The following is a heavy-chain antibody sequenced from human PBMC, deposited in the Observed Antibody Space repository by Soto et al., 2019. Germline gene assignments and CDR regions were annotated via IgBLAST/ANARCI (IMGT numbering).Heavy chain of an antibody. Sequence: ASVKVSCKASDYTFSTYDFSWVRQAPGQGLEWMGWINPNSGGTKYAPKFQGGVTMTRDTSITTAYMELSRLRSGDKAVYYCAREPATAKPEGVDFWGQGTLVTVSS. CDR1: DYTFSTYD. CDR3: AREPATAKPEGVDF. CDR2: INPNSGGT. J-gene: IGHJ4*02. V-gene: IGHV1-2*02. D-gene: IGHD1-1*01.